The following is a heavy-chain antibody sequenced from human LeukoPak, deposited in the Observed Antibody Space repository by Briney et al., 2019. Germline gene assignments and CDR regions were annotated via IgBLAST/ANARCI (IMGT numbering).Heavy chain of an antibody. CDR1: AYTFTGYY. Sequence: GASVKVSCKASAYTFTGYYMHWVRQAPGQGLEWMGWINPNSGGTNYAQKFQGRVTMTRDTSISTAYMELSRLRSDDTAVYYCARVPGGSYGWFDPWGQGTLVTVSS. V-gene: IGHV1-2*02. J-gene: IGHJ5*02. CDR3: ARVPGGSYGWFDP. D-gene: IGHD1-26*01. CDR2: INPNSGGT.